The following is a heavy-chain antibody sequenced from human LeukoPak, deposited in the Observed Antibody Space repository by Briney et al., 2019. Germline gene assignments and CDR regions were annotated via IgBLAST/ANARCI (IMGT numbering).Heavy chain of an antibody. V-gene: IGHV3-7*01. Sequence: GGSLRLSCAASGFTFGDYWMSWVRQAPGKGLEWVANIKEDGRETHYVDSVKGRFTISRDNAKSSLYLQLNSLGVEDTAVYYCARDRGAYLFGSHSPWGQGTLVTVSS. CDR1: GFTFGDYW. J-gene: IGHJ5*02. CDR2: IKEDGRET. D-gene: IGHD5-18*01. CDR3: ARDRGAYLFGSHSP.